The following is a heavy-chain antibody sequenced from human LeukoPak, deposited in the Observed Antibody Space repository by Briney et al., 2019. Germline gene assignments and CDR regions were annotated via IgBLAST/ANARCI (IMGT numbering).Heavy chain of an antibody. CDR2: ISSSGSNI. CDR1: GSTFSSYE. V-gene: IGHV3-48*03. J-gene: IGHJ4*02. D-gene: IGHD5-24*01. Sequence: GGSLRLSCAASGSTFSSYEMNWVRQAPGKGLEWVSYISSSGSNIYYADSVKGRFTISRDNAKNSLYLQMNSLRAEDTAVYYCASTLKRWLKLEGYFDYWGQGTLVTVSS. CDR3: ASTLKRWLKLEGYFDY.